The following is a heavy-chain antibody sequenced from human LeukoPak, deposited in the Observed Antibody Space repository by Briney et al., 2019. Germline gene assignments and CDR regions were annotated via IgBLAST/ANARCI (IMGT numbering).Heavy chain of an antibody. V-gene: IGHV4-59*02. D-gene: IGHD3-3*01. Sequence: TSETLSLTCSVSGGSVSDYYWSWIRQPPGKGLEWTGYIYYSGSTNFNPSLKSRVTISVDTSKNQFSLNLSSVTAADTAVYYCARAKLNAGIFADPWGQGTLVTVSS. CDR1: GGSVSDYY. CDR3: ARAKLNAGIFADP. CDR2: IYYSGST. J-gene: IGHJ5*02.